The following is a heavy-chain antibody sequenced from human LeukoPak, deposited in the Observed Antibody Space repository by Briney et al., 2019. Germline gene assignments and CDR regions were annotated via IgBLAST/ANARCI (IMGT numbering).Heavy chain of an antibody. CDR1: GGSFSGYY. D-gene: IGHD5-18*01. J-gene: IGHJ4*02. Sequence: SETLSLTCAVYGGSFSGYYWSWIRQPPGKGLEWVGEINHSGSTNYNPSLKSRVTISVDTSKNQFPLKLSSVTAADTAVYYCARLVGYSYGRGRAYYFDYWGQGTLVTVSS. CDR3: ARLVGYSYGRGRAYYFDY. V-gene: IGHV4-34*01. CDR2: INHSGST.